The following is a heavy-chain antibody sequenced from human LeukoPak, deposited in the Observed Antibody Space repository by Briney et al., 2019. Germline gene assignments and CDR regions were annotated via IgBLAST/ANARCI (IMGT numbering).Heavy chain of an antibody. D-gene: IGHD6-19*01. CDR1: GDSISRSDYY. Sequence: SETLSLTCTVSGDSISRSDYYWGWIRQPPGKGLEWIGSIYYSRSTYYNPSLKSRITISVDTTKNQFSLKLSSVTAADTAVYYCARRGSGWYWVYWGQGTLVTVSS. CDR3: ARRGSGWYWVY. V-gene: IGHV4-39*01. J-gene: IGHJ4*02. CDR2: IYYSRST.